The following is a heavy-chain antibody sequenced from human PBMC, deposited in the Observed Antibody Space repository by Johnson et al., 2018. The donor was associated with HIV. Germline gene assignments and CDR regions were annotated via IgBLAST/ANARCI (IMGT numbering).Heavy chain of an antibody. V-gene: IGHV3-66*01. D-gene: IGHD3-22*01. J-gene: IGHJ3*02. CDR3: ARERNMIVVDDDAFDI. Sequence: VQLVESGGGVVQPGRSLRLSCAASGFTFSSYWMSWVRQAPGKGLEWVSVIYSGGSTYYADSVKGRFTISRDNSKNTLYLQMNSLRAEDTAVYYCARERNMIVVDDDAFDIWGQGTMVTVSS. CDR1: GFTFSSYW. CDR2: IYSGGST.